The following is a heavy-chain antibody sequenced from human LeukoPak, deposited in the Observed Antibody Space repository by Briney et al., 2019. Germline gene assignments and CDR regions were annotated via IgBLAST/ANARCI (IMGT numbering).Heavy chain of an antibody. CDR1: GGSIRSGDYY. Sequence: PSETLSLTCTVSGGSIRSGDYYWSWIRQPPGKGRVWIGYIYYSGSTYYNPSLKSRVTISVDTSKNQFSLKLSSVTAADAAVYYCAVLAVAGFFDYWGQGTLVTVSS. J-gene: IGHJ4*02. CDR3: AVLAVAGFFDY. CDR2: IYYSGST. V-gene: IGHV4-30-4*08. D-gene: IGHD6-19*01.